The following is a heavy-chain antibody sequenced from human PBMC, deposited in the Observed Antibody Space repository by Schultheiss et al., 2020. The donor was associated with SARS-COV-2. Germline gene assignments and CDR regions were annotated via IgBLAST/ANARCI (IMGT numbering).Heavy chain of an antibody. Sequence: ASVKVSCKASGYTFTSYAMHWVRQAPGQRLEWMGWINAGNGNTKYSQKFQGRVTMTTDTSTSTAYMELRRLTSDDTAVYYCARRNYGFDVWGQGTTVTVSS. CDR2: INAGNGNT. J-gene: IGHJ6*02. CDR1: GYTFTSYA. CDR3: ARRNYGFDV. V-gene: IGHV1-3*01.